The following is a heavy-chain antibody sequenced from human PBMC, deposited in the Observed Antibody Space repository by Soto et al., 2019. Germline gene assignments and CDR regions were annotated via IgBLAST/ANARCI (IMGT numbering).Heavy chain of an antibody. J-gene: IGHJ4*02. Sequence: GGSLRLSCAASGFTVSSNYMSWVRQAPGKGLEWVSVIYSGGSTYYADSVKGRFTISRDNSKNTLYLQMNSLRAEDTAVYYCARDIMRGGYDILTGQRKYYFDYWGQGTLVTVSS. D-gene: IGHD3-9*01. CDR3: ARDIMRGGYDILTGQRKYYFDY. CDR1: GFTVSSNY. CDR2: IYSGGST. V-gene: IGHV3-66*01.